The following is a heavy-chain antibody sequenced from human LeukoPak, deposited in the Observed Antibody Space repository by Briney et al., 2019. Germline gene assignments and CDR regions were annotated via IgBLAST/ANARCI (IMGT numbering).Heavy chain of an antibody. J-gene: IGHJ4*02. Sequence: GSLRLSCAASGFTFNGYGMHWVRQAPGKGLEWVTFIQYDGNKTYYADSVKGRFTISRDNSKNTLFLQMNSLRAEDTAFYYCAKSIEGSGSYFNSYFDYWGQGTLVTVSS. D-gene: IGHD3-10*01. V-gene: IGHV3-30*02. CDR2: IQYDGNKT. CDR1: GFTFNGYG. CDR3: AKSIEGSGSYFNSYFDY.